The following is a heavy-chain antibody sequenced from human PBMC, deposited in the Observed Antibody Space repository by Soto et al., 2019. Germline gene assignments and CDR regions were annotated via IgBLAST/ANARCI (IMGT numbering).Heavy chain of an antibody. D-gene: IGHD2-15*01. Sequence: ASVKGSFKASGYPFTSYGISLVRQAPGQGLAWMGWISAYNGNTNYAQKLHGRVTMTTYTSTSTAYMELRSLRSDDTAVYYCARDQRYCSGGSCLNDYGMDVWGQGTTVTVSS. CDR1: GYPFTSYG. CDR3: ARDQRYCSGGSCLNDYGMDV. J-gene: IGHJ6*02. CDR2: ISAYNGNT. V-gene: IGHV1-18*04.